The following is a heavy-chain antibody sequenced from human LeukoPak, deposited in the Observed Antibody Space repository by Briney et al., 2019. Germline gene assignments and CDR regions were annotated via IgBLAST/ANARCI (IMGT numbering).Heavy chain of an antibody. V-gene: IGHV3-15*07. CDR3: TTADYDSSGYYLFDY. CDR2: IKGKTDGGTT. Sequence: GGSLRLSCAASGFTFSNAWMNWVRQAPGKGLEWVGRIKGKTDGGTTDYAAPVKGRFTISRDDSKNTLYLQMNSLKTEDTAVYYCTTADYDSSGYYLFDYWGQGTLVTVSS. CDR1: GFTFSNAW. J-gene: IGHJ4*02. D-gene: IGHD3-22*01.